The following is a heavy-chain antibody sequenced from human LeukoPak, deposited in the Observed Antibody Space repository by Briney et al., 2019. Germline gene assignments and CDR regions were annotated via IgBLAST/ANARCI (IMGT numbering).Heavy chain of an antibody. D-gene: IGHD4-17*01. Sequence: GGSLRLSCAASGFTFSSYGMHWVRQAPGKGLEWVAVIWYDGSNKYYADSVKGRFTIPRDNSKNTLYLQMNSLRAEDTAVYYCARAYPTTVTTPYYFDYWGQGTLVTVSS. CDR3: ARAYPTTVTTPYYFDY. V-gene: IGHV3-33*01. CDR2: IWYDGSNK. J-gene: IGHJ4*02. CDR1: GFTFSSYG.